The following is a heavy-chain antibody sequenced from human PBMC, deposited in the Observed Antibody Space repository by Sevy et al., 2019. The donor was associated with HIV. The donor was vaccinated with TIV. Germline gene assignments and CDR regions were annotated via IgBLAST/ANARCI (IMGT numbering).Heavy chain of an antibody. V-gene: IGHV4-39*01. D-gene: IGHD3-22*01. J-gene: IGHJ5*02. Sequence: SETLSLTCSVSGGSISSSSYYWGWIRQPPGKGLVWIGSIYYSGSTYYNPSLKSRVTISVDTSKNQFYLKLSSVTAADTAVYYCARHAHITMIVTWGQGTLVTVSS. CDR3: ARHAHITMIVT. CDR1: GGSISSSSYY. CDR2: IYYSGST.